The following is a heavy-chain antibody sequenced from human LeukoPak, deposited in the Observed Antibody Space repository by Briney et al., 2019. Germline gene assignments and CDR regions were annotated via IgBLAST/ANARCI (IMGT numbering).Heavy chain of an antibody. CDR2: IRQGGNEN. D-gene: IGHD1-26*01. J-gene: IGHJ4*02. CDR1: GFTFSSYW. Sequence: PGGSLRLSCVSSGFTFSSYWMTWVRQVPGKGLEWVANIRQGGNENYYADSVEGRFTISRDNAKNSLFLQMDSLRVEDTAAYYCARVGSWELQRVFDSWGQGTLVTVSS. V-gene: IGHV3-7*01. CDR3: ARVGSWELQRVFDS.